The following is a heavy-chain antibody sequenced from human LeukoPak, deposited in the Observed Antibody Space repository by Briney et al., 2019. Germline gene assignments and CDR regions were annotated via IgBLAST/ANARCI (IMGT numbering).Heavy chain of an antibody. Sequence: ASVKVSCKVSGYTLTELSMHWVRQAPGKGLEWMGGFDPEDGETIYAQKFQGRVTMTEDTSTDTAYMELSSLRSEDTAVYYCATDGKNAYYDILTGGYGMDVWGQGTTVTVSS. V-gene: IGHV1-24*01. CDR1: GYTLTELS. CDR3: ATDGKNAYYDILTGGYGMDV. J-gene: IGHJ6*02. D-gene: IGHD3-9*01. CDR2: FDPEDGET.